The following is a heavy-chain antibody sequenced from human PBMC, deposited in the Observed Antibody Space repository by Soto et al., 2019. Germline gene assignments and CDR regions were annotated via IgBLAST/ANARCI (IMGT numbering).Heavy chain of an antibody. CDR2: ISPRSGGT. J-gene: IGHJ5*02. CDR1: GYSFIDYY. V-gene: IGHV1-2*02. Sequence: QVQLVQSGAEIKKPGASVKVSCKASGYSFIDYYIHWVRQAPGQGLEWMGWISPRSGGTNYAQKFRGRVTITSDTSINTAYMELNSLSSDDTAVDYCTKKVGGPFPFDPWGQGTRVTVSS. D-gene: IGHD3-10*01. CDR3: TKKVGGPFPFDP.